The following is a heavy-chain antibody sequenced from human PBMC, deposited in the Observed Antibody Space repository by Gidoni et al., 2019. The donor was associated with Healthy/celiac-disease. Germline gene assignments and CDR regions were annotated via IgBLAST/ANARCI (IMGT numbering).Heavy chain of an antibody. Sequence: EVQLVESGGGLVQPGGSLRLSCAASGFTFSSYWMSWVRQAPGKGLEWVANIKQDGSEKYYVDSVKGRFTISRDNAKNSLYLQMNSLRAEDTAVYYCARAAAAGTRAVGRFLDYWGQGTLVTVSS. CDR2: IKQDGSEK. CDR1: GFTFSSYW. CDR3: ARAAAAGTRAVGRFLDY. J-gene: IGHJ4*02. V-gene: IGHV3-7*03. D-gene: IGHD6-13*01.